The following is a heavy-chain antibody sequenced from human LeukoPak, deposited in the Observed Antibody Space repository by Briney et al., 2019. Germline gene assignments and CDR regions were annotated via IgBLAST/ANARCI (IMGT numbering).Heavy chain of an antibody. D-gene: IGHD3-10*01. V-gene: IGHV4-59*01. CDR1: GGSMNSYY. J-gene: IGHJ5*02. CDR2: IYYSGST. CDR3: ARAPPDYYGSGSYYPFDP. Sequence: SETLSLTCTVSGGSMNSYYWSWIRQPPGKGLEWIGYIYYSGSTNYNPSLKSRVTISVDTSKNQFSLKLSSVTAADTAVYYCARAPPDYYGSGSYYPFDPWGQGTLVTVSS.